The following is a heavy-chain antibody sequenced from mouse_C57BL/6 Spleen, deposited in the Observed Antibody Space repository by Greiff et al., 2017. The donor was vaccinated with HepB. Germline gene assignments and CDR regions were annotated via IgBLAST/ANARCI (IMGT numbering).Heavy chain of an antibody. CDR2: INPSNGGT. D-gene: IGHD2-3*01. J-gene: IGHJ3*01. CDR1: GYTFTSYW. CDR3: ARWGGYYVTDAY. Sequence: VQLQQPGTELVKPGASVKLSCKASGYTFTSYWMHWVKQRPGQGLEWIGNINPSNGGTNYNEKFKSKATLTVDKSSSTSYMQLSSLTSEDSAVYYCARWGGYYVTDAYWGQGTLVTVSA. V-gene: IGHV1-53*01.